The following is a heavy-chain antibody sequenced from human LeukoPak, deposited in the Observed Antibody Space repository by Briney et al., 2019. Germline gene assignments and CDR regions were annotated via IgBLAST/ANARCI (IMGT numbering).Heavy chain of an antibody. CDR1: GYSFTSYW. D-gene: IGHD3-22*01. V-gene: IGHV5-51*01. CDR2: IYPVDFDT. CDR3: ARQREYYDSNGYYPN. Sequence: GEPLKISCKGSGYSFTSYWIGWVRQMPGKGLEWMGIIYPVDFDTRYSPSFQGQVTISADKSISTAYLQWSSLKATDTARYYCARQREYYDSNGYYPNSGQGTLLTVSS. J-gene: IGHJ4*02.